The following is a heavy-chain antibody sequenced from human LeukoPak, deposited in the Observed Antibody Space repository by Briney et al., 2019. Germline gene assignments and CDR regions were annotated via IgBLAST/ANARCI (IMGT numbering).Heavy chain of an antibody. J-gene: IGHJ5*02. Sequence: SVKVSCKASGGTFSSYTISWVRQAPGQGLEWMGRIIPILGIANYAQKFQGRVTITADKSTSTAYMELSSLRSEDTAEYYCASITMVRGVIEGFDPWGQGTLVTVSS. CDR3: ASITMVRGVIEGFDP. D-gene: IGHD3-10*01. V-gene: IGHV1-69*02. CDR1: GGTFSSYT. CDR2: IIPILGIA.